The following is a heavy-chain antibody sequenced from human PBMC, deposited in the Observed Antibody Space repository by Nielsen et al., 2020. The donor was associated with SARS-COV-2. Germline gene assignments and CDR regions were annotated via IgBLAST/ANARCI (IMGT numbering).Heavy chain of an antibody. CDR1: GFTFSNYG. Sequence: GGSLRLSCAASGFTFSNYGMHWVRQAPGKGLEWVAVISYDGSNKYYADSVKSRFTISRDNSKNTLYLQMNSLRAEDTAVYYCAKDREGTQDYWGQGTLVTVSS. D-gene: IGHD1-1*01. V-gene: IGHV3-30*18. CDR2: ISYDGSNK. J-gene: IGHJ4*02. CDR3: AKDREGTQDY.